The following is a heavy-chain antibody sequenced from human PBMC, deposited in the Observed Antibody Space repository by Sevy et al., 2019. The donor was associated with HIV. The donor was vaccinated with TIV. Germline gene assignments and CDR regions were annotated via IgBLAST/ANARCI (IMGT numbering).Heavy chain of an antibody. D-gene: IGHD3-9*01. CDR2: INQDGSQK. J-gene: IGHJ4*02. Sequence: GGSLRLSCGASGFTFSTYWMSWVRQAPGKGLEWVANINQDGSQKYYVDSVKGRFTISKDNAKNSLYLQMSSLRAEDTGVYYCAREFDGGPDYWGQGTLVTVSS. V-gene: IGHV3-7*01. CDR3: AREFDGGPDY. CDR1: GFTFSTYW.